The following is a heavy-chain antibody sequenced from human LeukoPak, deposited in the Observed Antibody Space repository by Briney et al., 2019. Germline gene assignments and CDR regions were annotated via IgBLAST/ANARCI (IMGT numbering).Heavy chain of an antibody. V-gene: IGHV3-33*01. D-gene: IGHD3-10*01. J-gene: IGHJ5*02. CDR3: TRERGSRKGNNWFDP. CDR2: IWYDGSNK. Sequence: PGRSLRPSCAASGFTFSSYGMHWVRQAPGKGLEWVAVIWYDGSNKYYADSVKGRFTISRDNSKNTLYLQMNSLRAEDTAVYYCTRERGSRKGNNWFDPWGQGTLVTVSS. CDR1: GFTFSSYG.